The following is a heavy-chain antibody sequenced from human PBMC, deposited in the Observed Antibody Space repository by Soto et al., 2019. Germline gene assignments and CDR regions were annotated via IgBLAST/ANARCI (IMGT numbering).Heavy chain of an antibody. CDR3: ASTYYDFWSGYTNWFDP. CDR1: GFTVSSNY. V-gene: IGHV3-66*01. J-gene: IGHJ5*02. D-gene: IGHD3-3*01. Sequence: GGSLRLSCAASGFTVSSNYMSWVRQAPGKGLEWVSAIYSGGSTYYADSVKGRFTISRDNSKNTLYLQMNSLRAEDTAVYYCASTYYDFWSGYTNWFDPWGQGTLVTVSS. CDR2: IYSGGST.